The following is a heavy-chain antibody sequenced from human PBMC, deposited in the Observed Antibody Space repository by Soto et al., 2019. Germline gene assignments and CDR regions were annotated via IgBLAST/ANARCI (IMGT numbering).Heavy chain of an antibody. J-gene: IGHJ6*01. CDR1: GFNFRDYY. V-gene: IGHV3-11*06. CDR2: ISSSSRHT. Sequence: QVQLVESGGGLVKPGGSLRLSCAASGFNFRDYYMTWIRQAPGKGLEWVSYISSSSRHTNYADSVKGRFTISGDNANNSLFLQMNSLRAEDTALYYCAKGIVVLSPADDEINDYYNPMDVCGQGTTVTVSS. D-gene: IGHD2-15*01. CDR3: AKGIVVLSPADDEINDYYNPMDV.